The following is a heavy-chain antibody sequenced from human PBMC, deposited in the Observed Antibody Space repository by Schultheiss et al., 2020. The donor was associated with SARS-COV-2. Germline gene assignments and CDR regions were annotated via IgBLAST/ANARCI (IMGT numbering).Heavy chain of an antibody. Sequence: SGPTLVKPTQTLTLTCTFSGFSLSTSGVGVGWIRQPPGKALEWLALIYWNDDKRYSPSLKTRLTISKDTSKNQVVLTMTNIDPVDTATYYCAREYCSGGSCYSGDYWGQGTLVTVSS. CDR2: IYWNDDK. CDR3: AREYCSGGSCYSGDY. D-gene: IGHD2-15*01. J-gene: IGHJ4*02. CDR1: GFSLSTSGVG. V-gene: IGHV2-5*01.